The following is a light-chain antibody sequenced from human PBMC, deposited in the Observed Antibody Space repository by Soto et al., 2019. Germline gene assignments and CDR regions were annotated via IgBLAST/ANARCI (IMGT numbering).Light chain of an antibody. CDR3: STYGGSNNLL. CDR1: SSDVGAYNY. J-gene: IGLJ3*02. V-gene: IGLV2-14*01. Sequence: QSALTQPASVSGSPGQSITISCTGTSSDVGAYNYISWYQQHPGKAPKLMIYEVSNRPSGVSTRFSGSKSGNTASLTISGLQAEDEGDYYCSTYGGSNNLLFGGGTKLTVL. CDR2: EVS.